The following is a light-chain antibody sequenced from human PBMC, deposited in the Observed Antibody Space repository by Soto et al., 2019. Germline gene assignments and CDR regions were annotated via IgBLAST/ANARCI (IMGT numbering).Light chain of an antibody. CDR2: AAS. J-gene: IGKJ4*01. V-gene: IGKV1-9*01. CDR1: QDINSY. Sequence: DLQLTQSPSFLSASIGDRVTINCRASQDINSYLAWFQQKPGTAPKLLMYAASTLQSGVPSRFSGSVSGTEFTLTISSLQPEDFATYYCQQLKSYPLTFGGGTKVEI. CDR3: QQLKSYPLT.